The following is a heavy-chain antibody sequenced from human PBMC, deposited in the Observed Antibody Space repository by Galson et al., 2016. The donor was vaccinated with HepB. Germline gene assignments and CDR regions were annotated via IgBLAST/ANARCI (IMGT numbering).Heavy chain of an antibody. J-gene: IGHJ4*02. Sequence: SVKVSCKASGYTFSLYGISWVRQAPGQGLEWMGWINPYNGDTNYAQKLQGRVTMTTYTSTSAAYMELRSLRSDDTAVYYCARDVFPSIPMVREFDYWGQGTLVTVSS. D-gene: IGHD3-10*01. CDR1: GYTFSLYG. CDR3: ARDVFPSIPMVREFDY. CDR2: INPYNGDT. V-gene: IGHV1-18*01.